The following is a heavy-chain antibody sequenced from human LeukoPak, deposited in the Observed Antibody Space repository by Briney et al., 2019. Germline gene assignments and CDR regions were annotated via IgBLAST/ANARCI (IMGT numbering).Heavy chain of an antibody. J-gene: IGHJ4*02. CDR1: GFSFTSYA. Sequence: GGSLRLSCAASGFSFTSYAMSRVRQAPGKGLEWVSAISGVGSTTYYADSVKGRFTISRDNSKNTLYLQMNSLRAEDTAVYYCAKALKLGTFDYWGQGTLVTVSS. CDR3: AKALKLGTFDY. V-gene: IGHV3-23*01. CDR2: ISGVGSTT. D-gene: IGHD7-27*01.